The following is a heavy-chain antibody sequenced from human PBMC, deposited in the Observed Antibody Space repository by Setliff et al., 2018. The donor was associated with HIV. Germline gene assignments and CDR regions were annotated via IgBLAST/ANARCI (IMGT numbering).Heavy chain of an antibody. J-gene: IGHJ4*02. CDR1: NFSISSAHN. CDR3: ARGSGHSGFDLNFDY. Sequence: KTSETLSLTCDISNFSISSAHNWAWIRQAPGRGLEWIGYIHDGGSITYNPSLRSPATISLDTSKKQFSLMLTAVTPADTAVYYCARGSGHSGFDLNFDYWGRGTLVTVSS. V-gene: IGHV4-38-2*01. CDR2: IHDGGSI. D-gene: IGHD5-12*01.